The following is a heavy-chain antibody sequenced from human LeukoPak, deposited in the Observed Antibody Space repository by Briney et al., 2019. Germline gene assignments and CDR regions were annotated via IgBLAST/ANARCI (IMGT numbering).Heavy chain of an antibody. CDR2: ISWNIGSI. V-gene: IGHV3-9*01. Sequence: GRSLRLSCAASGFTFDDYAMHWVRQAPGKGLEWVSGISWNIGSIGYADSVKGRFTISRDNAKNSLYLQMNSLRAEDTALYYCAKSEMATIPPAYWGQGTLVTVSS. D-gene: IGHD5-24*01. CDR1: GFTFDDYA. J-gene: IGHJ4*02. CDR3: AKSEMATIPPAY.